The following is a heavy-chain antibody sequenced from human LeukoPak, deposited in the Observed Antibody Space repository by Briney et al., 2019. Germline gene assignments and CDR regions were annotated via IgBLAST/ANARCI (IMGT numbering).Heavy chain of an antibody. D-gene: IGHD5-24*01. CDR2: ISYSGNT. V-gene: IGHV4-39*01. J-gene: IGHJ4*02. Sequence: PSETLSLTCTVSGGSISRSSYYWGWIRQPPGKGLEWIGRISYSGNTYYNPSLKSRVTISVDTSKNQFSLKLSSVTAADTAIYYCARRDGYNGGFDYWGQGTLVTVSS. CDR1: GGSISRSSYY. CDR3: ARRDGYNGGFDY.